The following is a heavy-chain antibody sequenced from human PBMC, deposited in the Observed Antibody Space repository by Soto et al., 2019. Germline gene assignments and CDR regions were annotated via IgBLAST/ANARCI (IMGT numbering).Heavy chain of an antibody. CDR3: AKGRYDFWSPYYFDS. V-gene: IGHV3-9*01. CDR1: GLNFDDFA. J-gene: IGHJ4*02. Sequence: PXGSLSLSSVGSGLNFDDFAMHGVRQAPGKGLEWVSGITWNSRVLAYADSVKGRFTIPRDNARNSLYLQMDSLRDEDTALYYCAKGRYDFWSPYYFDSWGQGTLVTVSS. CDR2: ITWNSRVL. D-gene: IGHD3-3*01.